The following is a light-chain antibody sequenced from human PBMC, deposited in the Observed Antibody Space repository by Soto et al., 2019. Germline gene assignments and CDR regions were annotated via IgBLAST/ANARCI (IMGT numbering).Light chain of an antibody. V-gene: IGLV2-14*01. CDR2: DVS. CDR3: SSYTSTNTVV. CDR1: SNDVGGYNY. Sequence: QSVLTQPAAVSGSPGQSITISCTGTSNDVGGYNYVSWYQQHPGKAPKLMIYDVSNRPSGVSNRFSGSKSGNTASLTITGLQPEDEADYYCSSYTSTNTVVFGGGTKVTVL. J-gene: IGLJ2*01.